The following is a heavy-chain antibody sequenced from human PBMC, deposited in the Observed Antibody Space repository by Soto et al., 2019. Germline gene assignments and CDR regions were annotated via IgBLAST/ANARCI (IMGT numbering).Heavy chain of an antibody. J-gene: IGHJ4*02. CDR3: ARSYYDSSGYYYDMDY. V-gene: IGHV5-51*01. CDR2: IFPRDSDT. D-gene: IGHD3-22*01. Sequence: VELLRIRCSGAGDKYDTYGSAWVRQMPGKGLEWMGIIFPRDSDTRYRPSFQGQVTISADRSTTTAYLQWYSLKASDTAMYYCARSYYDSSGYYYDMDYWGQGTPVTVSS. CDR1: GDKYDTYG.